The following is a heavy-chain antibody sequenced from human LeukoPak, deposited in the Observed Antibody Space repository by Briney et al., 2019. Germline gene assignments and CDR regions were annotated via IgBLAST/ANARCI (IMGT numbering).Heavy chain of an antibody. J-gene: IGHJ4*02. Sequence: GASLQISCKGSGYSFTSYWIGWVRQLPGKGLEWMGIIYPGDSDTRYSPSFQGQVTISADKSISTAYLQWSSLKASDTAMYYCARQNGAVAGPFDYWGQGTLVTVSS. D-gene: IGHD6-19*01. CDR3: ARQNGAVAGPFDY. V-gene: IGHV5-51*01. CDR1: GYSFTSYW. CDR2: IYPGDSDT.